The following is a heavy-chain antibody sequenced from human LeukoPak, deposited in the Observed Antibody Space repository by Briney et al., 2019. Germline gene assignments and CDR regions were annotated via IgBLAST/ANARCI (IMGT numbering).Heavy chain of an antibody. CDR1: GFTFSDYS. CDR3: ARDLLGWKLHYFDY. CDR2: IRYDGNNK. V-gene: IGHV3-30*02. D-gene: IGHD4-23*01. J-gene: IGHJ4*02. Sequence: GGSLRLSCAASGFTFSDYSMHWVRQAPGKGLNWVAFIRYDGNNKYYADSVKGRFTISRDNSKNMLYLQMNSLRAEDTAVYYCARDLLGWKLHYFDYWGQGTLVTVSS.